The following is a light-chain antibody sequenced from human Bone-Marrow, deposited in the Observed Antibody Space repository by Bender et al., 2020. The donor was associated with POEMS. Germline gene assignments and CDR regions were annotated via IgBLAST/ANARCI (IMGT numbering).Light chain of an antibody. V-gene: IGLV1-51*01. J-gene: IGLJ3*02. Sequence: QSVLTQPPSVSAAPGQKVTISCSGSSSNIGNNPVSWYQQLPGTVPKLLIYDNNQRPSGIPDRFSGSKSGTSASLAITGLQSDDEAIYFCVAWDASLNGWVFGGGTKLTVL. CDR2: DNN. CDR1: SSNIGNNP. CDR3: VAWDASLNGWV.